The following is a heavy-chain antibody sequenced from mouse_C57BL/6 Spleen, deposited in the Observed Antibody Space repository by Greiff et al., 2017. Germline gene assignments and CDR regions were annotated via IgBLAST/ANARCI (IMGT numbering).Heavy chain of an antibody. CDR1: GYAFSSSW. CDR3: AIYYGNPFDY. Sequence: VQLQQSGPELVQPGASVKISCQASGYAFSSSWMNWVKQRPGKGLEWIGRIYPGDGDTNYNGKFKGKATLTADKSSSTAYMQLSSLTSEDSAVYFGAIYYGNPFDYWGQGTTLTVSS. D-gene: IGHD2-1*01. J-gene: IGHJ2*01. V-gene: IGHV1-82*01. CDR2: IYPGDGDT.